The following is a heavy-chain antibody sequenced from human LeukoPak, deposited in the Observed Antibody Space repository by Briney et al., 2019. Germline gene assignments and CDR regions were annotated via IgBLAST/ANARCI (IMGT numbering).Heavy chain of an antibody. J-gene: IGHJ6*03. D-gene: IGHD5-12*01. V-gene: IGHV3-30*02. CDR1: GFTFSSYG. CDR3: ARGSETPSYSGYDYYYYYMDV. CDR2: IRYDGSNK. Sequence: GGSLRLSCAASGFTFSSYGMHWVRQAPGKGLEWVALIRYDGSNKYYADSVKGRFTISRDNSKNTLYLQMNSLRAEDTAVYYCARGSETPSYSGYDYYYYYMDVWGKGTTVTVSS.